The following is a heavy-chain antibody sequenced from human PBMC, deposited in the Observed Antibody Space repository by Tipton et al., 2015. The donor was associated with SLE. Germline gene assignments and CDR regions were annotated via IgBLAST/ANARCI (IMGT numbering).Heavy chain of an antibody. J-gene: IGHJ4*02. CDR2: IKQDGSEK. CDR3: ARGGGSVTTGLGY. D-gene: IGHD4-17*01. Sequence: GSLRLSCTASGFTFSSYWMSWVRQAPEKGLEWVANIKQDGSEKYYVDSVKGRFTISRDNAKNSLYLQMNSLRAEDTAVYYCARGGGSVTTGLGYWGQGTLVTVSS. CDR1: GFTFSSYW. V-gene: IGHV3-7*05.